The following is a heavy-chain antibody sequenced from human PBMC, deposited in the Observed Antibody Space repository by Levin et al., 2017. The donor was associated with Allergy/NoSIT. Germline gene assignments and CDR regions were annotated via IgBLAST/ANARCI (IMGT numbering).Heavy chain of an antibody. D-gene: IGHD2-15*01. J-gene: IGHJ4*02. CDR2: IHHDGSNR. CDR3: ARDRGDCSSGSCYSDYFDY. CDR1: GFPFSTAG. V-gene: IGHV3-33*01. Sequence: LSLTCEVSGFPFSTAGMHWVRQAPGKGLEWVAIIHHDGSNRYYGDSVKGRFSISRDNSKNTLYLQMDSLRAEDTAVYYCARDRGDCSSGSCYSDYFDYWGQGTLVTVSS.